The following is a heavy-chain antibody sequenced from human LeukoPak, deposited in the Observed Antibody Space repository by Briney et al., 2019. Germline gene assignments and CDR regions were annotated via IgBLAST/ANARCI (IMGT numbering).Heavy chain of an antibody. J-gene: IGHJ4*02. CDR3: AKGSF. Sequence: GGSLRLSCVVSGFTFSASAMSWVRQAPGKGLEWVSGISESGGSTYYADSVKGRFTSSRDNSKNTLYLQMNNLRAEDTAAYYCAKGSFWGQGTLVTVSS. V-gene: IGHV3-23*01. CDR1: GFTFSASA. D-gene: IGHD3-10*01. CDR2: ISESGGST.